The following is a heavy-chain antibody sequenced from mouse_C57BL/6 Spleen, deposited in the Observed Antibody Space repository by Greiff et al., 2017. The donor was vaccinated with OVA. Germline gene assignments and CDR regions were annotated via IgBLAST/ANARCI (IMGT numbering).Heavy chain of an antibody. D-gene: IGHD2-2*01. CDR3: TRDPGGLRGDY. J-gene: IGHJ2*01. V-gene: IGHV5-9-1*02. CDR2: ISSGGDYI. CDR1: GFTFSSYA. Sequence: EVKVEESGEGLVKPGGSLKLSCAASGFTFSSYAMSWVRQTPEKRLEWVAYISSGGDYIYYADTVKGRFTISRDNARNTLYLQMSSLKSEDTAMYYCTRDPGGLRGDYWGQGTTLTVSS.